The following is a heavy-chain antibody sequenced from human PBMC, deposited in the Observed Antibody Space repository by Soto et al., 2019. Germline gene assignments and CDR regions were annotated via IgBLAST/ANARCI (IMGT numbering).Heavy chain of an antibody. CDR1: GFTFDDYA. D-gene: IGHD6-19*01. CDR3: AKDRKGSSGWYDLDY. J-gene: IGHJ4*02. V-gene: IGHV3-9*01. CDR2: ISWNSGTI. Sequence: EVQLVESGGGLVQPGRSLRLSCVASGFTFDDYAVEWVRQVPGKGLEWVSGISWNSGTIAYADSVKGRFTVSRDNTENSLYLEMNSLRPEDTALYYCAKDRKGSSGWYDLDYWGQGTLVTVSS.